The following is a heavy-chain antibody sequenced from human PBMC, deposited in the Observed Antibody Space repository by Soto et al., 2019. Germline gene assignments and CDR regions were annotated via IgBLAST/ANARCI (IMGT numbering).Heavy chain of an antibody. Sequence: VQLVESGGGLVQPGGSLRLSCAASGFTVSSNYMSWVRQAPGKGLEWVSVIYSGGSTYYADSVKGRFTISRHNSKNTLYLQMNSLRAEDTAVYYCARDYCSGGSCYRFAFDIWGQGTMVTVSS. D-gene: IGHD2-15*01. V-gene: IGHV3-53*04. CDR2: IYSGGST. CDR3: ARDYCSGGSCYRFAFDI. CDR1: GFTVSSNY. J-gene: IGHJ3*02.